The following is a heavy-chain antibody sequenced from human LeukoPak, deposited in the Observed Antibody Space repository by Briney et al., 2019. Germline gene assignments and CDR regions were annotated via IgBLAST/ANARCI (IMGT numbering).Heavy chain of an antibody. Sequence: PSETLSLTCTVSGGSISSGSYYWSWIRQPAGKGLEWIGRIYTSGSTNYNPSLKSRVTISVDTSKNQFSLKLSSVTAADTAVYYCARSFHCSGGRCYFFDYWGQGTLVTVSS. V-gene: IGHV4-61*02. D-gene: IGHD2-15*01. CDR2: IYTSGST. CDR3: ARSFHCSGGRCYFFDY. CDR1: GGSISSGSYY. J-gene: IGHJ4*02.